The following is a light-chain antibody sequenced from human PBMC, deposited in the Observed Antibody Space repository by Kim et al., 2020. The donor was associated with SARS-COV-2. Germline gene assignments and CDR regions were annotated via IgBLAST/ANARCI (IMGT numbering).Light chain of an antibody. J-gene: IGKJ5*01. CDR1: ETGGNKF. V-gene: IGKV3-20*01. CDR2: GAS. Sequence: EFALTQSPGTLSLSPGETATLSCRASETGGNKFLAWYQQRPGQAPRLLIFGASNRATGIPDRFTGSASGTDFTLTINRLEPEDFAMYYCPRYGSSPVTFGQGTRLEIK. CDR3: PRYGSSPVT.